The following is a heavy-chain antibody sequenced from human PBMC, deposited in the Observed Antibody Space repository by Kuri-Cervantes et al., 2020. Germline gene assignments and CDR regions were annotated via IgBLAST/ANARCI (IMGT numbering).Heavy chain of an antibody. J-gene: IGHJ6*03. D-gene: IGHD3-16*01. CDR3: ARVRGGTRSYYYMDV. V-gene: IGHV4-38-2*01. CDR2: IYHSGST. Sequence: SETLSLTCAVSGFFISSGYYWGWIRQPPGKGLEWIGSIYHSGSTYYNPSLKSRVTIAVDTSKNQVSLKLRSVTAADTALYFCARVRGGTRSYYYMDVWGKGTRVTVSS. CDR1: GFFISSGYY.